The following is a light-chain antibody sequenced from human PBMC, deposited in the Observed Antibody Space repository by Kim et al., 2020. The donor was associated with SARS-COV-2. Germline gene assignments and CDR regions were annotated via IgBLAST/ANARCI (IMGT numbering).Light chain of an antibody. CDR1: SSNIGNNY. Sequence: GQKVSISCSGSSSNIGNNYVSWYQQIPGTAPKFLIYDNNKRPSGIPGRFSGSKSGTSATLGITGLQTGDEADYYCGTWDSSLSAVVFGGGTQLTVL. J-gene: IGLJ3*02. CDR2: DNN. CDR3: GTWDSSLSAVV. V-gene: IGLV1-51*01.